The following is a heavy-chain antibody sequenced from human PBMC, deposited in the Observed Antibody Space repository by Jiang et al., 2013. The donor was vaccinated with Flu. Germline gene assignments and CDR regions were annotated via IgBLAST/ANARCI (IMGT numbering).Heavy chain of an antibody. V-gene: IGHV4-39*07. J-gene: IGHJ4*02. Sequence: PGLVKPSETLSLTCTVSGGSISSSSYYWGWIRQPPGKGLEWIGSIYYSGSTYYNPSLKSRVTISVDTSKNQFSLKLSSVTAADTAVYYCARHLRLVLSSGFDYWGQGTLVTVSS. CDR2: IYYSGST. CDR3: ARHLRLVLSSGFDY. D-gene: IGHD3-10*02. CDR1: GGSISSSSYY.